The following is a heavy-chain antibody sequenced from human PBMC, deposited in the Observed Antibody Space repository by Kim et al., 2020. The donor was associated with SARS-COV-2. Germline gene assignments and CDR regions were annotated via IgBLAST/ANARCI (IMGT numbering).Heavy chain of an antibody. J-gene: IGHJ4*02. CDR2: SYI. Sequence: SYISYADSVKGRFTISRDNAKNSLYLQMNSLRAEDTAVYYCARDSGYFDYWGQGTLVTVSS. V-gene: IGHV3-21*01. CDR3: ARDSGYFDY.